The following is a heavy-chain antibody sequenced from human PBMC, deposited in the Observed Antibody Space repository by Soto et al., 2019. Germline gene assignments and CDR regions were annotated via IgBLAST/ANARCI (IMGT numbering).Heavy chain of an antibody. Sequence: GGSLRLSCAASGFTFSSYAMSWVRQAPGKGLEWVSAISSSGGSTYYADSVKGRFTISRDNSKNTLYLQMNSLRAEDTAVYYCAKPAAYCGGDCYWAPPDYWGQGTLVTVS. D-gene: IGHD2-21*02. CDR2: ISSSGGST. CDR1: GFTFSSYA. J-gene: IGHJ4*02. V-gene: IGHV3-23*01. CDR3: AKPAAYCGGDCYWAPPDY.